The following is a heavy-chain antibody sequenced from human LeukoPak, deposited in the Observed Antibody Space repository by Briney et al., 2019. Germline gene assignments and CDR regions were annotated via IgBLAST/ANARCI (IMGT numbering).Heavy chain of an antibody. CDR2: ISYDGSNK. CDR3: DKSYTSYNILGGYYRTPSDY. D-gene: IGHD3-9*01. Sequence: GGSLRLSSAPSLVTSTGDIMCAGSHAPGKGLWWGAVISYDGSNKYYADSVKGRFTISRDNSKNTLYLQRNSLRAENTAVYYCDKSYTSYNILGGYYRTPSDYWGQGTLVTVSS. CDR1: LVTSTGDI. J-gene: IGHJ4*02. V-gene: IGHV3-30*03.